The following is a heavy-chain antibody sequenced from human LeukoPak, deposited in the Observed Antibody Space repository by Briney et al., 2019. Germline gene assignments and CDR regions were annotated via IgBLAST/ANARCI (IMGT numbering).Heavy chain of an antibody. CDR3: ARDLGYCSSTSCYPY. V-gene: IGHV1-3*01. Sequence: GASVKVSCKASGYTFTSYAMHWVRQAPGQSLEWMGWINAGNGNTKYSQKFQGRVTITRDTSASTAYMELSSLRSEDTAVYYCARDLGYCSSTSCYPYWGQGTLVTVSS. D-gene: IGHD2-2*01. J-gene: IGHJ4*02. CDR2: INAGNGNT. CDR1: GYTFTSYA.